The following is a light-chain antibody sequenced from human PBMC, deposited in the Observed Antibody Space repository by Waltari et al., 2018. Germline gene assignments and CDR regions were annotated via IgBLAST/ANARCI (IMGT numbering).Light chain of an antibody. J-gene: IGKJ1*01. CDR2: HAS. CDR1: QDISSY. V-gene: IGKV1-27*01. Sequence: DPQLTQSPSSLSASAGDRVTITCRASQDISSYLAWYQQKPGKVPKLLIYHASTLQSGVPSRFSGSGSGTDFTRTISSLQPEDVATYYCQMGQTFGQGTKVEIK. CDR3: QMGQT.